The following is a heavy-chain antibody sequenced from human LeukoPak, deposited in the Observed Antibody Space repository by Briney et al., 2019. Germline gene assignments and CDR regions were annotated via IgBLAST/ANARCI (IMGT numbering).Heavy chain of an antibody. CDR1: GYTFTGYY. CDR3: ATTGVDGWFDP. D-gene: IGHD3-3*01. CDR2: INPNSGGT. Sequence: ASVKVSCXASGYTFTGYYMHWVRQAPGQGLEWMGWINPNSGGTNYAQRFQGRVTMTRDTSTNTAYMVLNRLRSDDTAVYYCATTGVDGWFDPWGQGTLVTVSS. J-gene: IGHJ5*02. V-gene: IGHV1-2*02.